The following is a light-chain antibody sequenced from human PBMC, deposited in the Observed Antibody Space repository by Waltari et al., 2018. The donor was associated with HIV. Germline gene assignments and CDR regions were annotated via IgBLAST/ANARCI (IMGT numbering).Light chain of an antibody. Sequence: QSVLTQPPSISAAPGQNVSISCSGSNSNIGKIDVSWYQQIPATAPKLLIYDNNKRPSGIPDRFSGSKYRTSASLDITGLQTGDEADYYCGTWDGRLTAGVFGGGTKLTVL. V-gene: IGLV1-51*01. J-gene: IGLJ3*02. CDR3: GTWDGRLTAGV. CDR2: DNN. CDR1: NSNIGKID.